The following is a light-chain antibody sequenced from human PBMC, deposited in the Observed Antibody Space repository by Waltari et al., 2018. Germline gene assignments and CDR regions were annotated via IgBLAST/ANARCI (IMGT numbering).Light chain of an antibody. CDR3: CSRDSSAFQLV. CDR2: GKN. V-gene: IGLV3-19*01. Sequence: SYELTQDPAVSVALGQTVQITCQGDSLRNSYATGYQQKPGQAPLPVIYGKNNRPSGIPDRFSGSSAGNTASLTITGAQAEDAADYYCCSRDSSAFQLVFGGGTKLTVL. J-gene: IGLJ2*01. CDR1: SLRNSY.